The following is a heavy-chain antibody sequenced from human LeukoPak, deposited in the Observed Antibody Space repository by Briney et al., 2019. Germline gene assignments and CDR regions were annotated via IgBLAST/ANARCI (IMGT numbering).Heavy chain of an antibody. J-gene: IGHJ5*02. CDR1: GYTFTSYG. D-gene: IGHD5-12*01. V-gene: IGHV1-18*01. Sequence: ASVKVSCKASGYTFTSYGISWVRQAPGQGLEWMGWISAYNGNTNYAQKFQGRVTITADKSTSTAYMELSSLRSEDTAVYYCARSSGYDFGTGWFDPWGQGTLVTVSS. CDR3: ARSSGYDFGTGWFDP. CDR2: ISAYNGNT.